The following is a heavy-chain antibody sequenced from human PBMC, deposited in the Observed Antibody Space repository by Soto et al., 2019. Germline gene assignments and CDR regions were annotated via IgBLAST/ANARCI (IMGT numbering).Heavy chain of an antibody. D-gene: IGHD6-19*01. J-gene: IGHJ6*02. CDR3: AKYGRWLVHFYYYGMDV. Sequence: EAQLLESGGGLVQPGGSLRLSCAASGFTFSSYAMSWVRQAPGKGLEWVSAISGSGGSTYYADSVKGRFTISRDTSKNTLYLQMNSLRAEDTAVYYCAKYGRWLVHFYYYGMDVWGQGTTVTVSS. CDR2: ISGSGGST. CDR1: GFTFSSYA. V-gene: IGHV3-23*01.